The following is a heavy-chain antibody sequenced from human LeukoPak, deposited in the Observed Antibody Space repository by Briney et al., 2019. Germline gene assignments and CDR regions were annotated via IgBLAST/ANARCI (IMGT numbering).Heavy chain of an antibody. CDR2: INHSGRT. CDR1: GGSFSGYY. V-gene: IGHV4-34*01. CDR3: ARIDLGVRGVVKPYYYYYMDV. Sequence: SETLSLTCAVYGGSFSGYYWSWIRQPPGKGLEWIGEINHSGRTNYNPSLKSRVTISVDTSKNQFSLKLSSVTAADTAVYYCARIDLGVRGVVKPYYYYYMDVWGKGTTVTVSS. J-gene: IGHJ6*03. D-gene: IGHD3-10*01.